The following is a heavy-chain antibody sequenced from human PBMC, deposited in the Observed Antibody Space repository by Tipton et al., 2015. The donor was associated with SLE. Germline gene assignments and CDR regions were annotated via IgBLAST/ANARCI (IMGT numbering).Heavy chain of an antibody. Sequence: SLRLSCAASGFTFSSYGMHWVRQAPGKGLEWLAFIRYDGSDDSYADAVKGRFTISRDNSKNTLYVQMNSLRSEDTAVYYCAKGNQQFHPIDYWGQGTLVTVSS. D-gene: IGHD1-14*01. J-gene: IGHJ4*02. V-gene: IGHV3-30*02. CDR1: GFTFSSYG. CDR3: AKGNQQFHPIDY. CDR2: IRYDGSDD.